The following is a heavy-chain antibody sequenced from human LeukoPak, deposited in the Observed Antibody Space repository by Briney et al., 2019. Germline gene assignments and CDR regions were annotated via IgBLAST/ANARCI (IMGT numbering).Heavy chain of an antibody. CDR2: ISGSGGST. J-gene: IGHJ4*02. Sequence: RPGGSLRLSCAASGFTFSSYAMSWVRQAPGKGLEWVSAISGSGGSTYYADSVKGRFTISRDNSKNTLYLQMNSLRAEDTAVYYCAKGPGDITMIVVVIPFDYWGQGTLVTVSS. CDR3: AKGPGDITMIVVVIPFDY. D-gene: IGHD3-22*01. CDR1: GFTFSSYA. V-gene: IGHV3-23*01.